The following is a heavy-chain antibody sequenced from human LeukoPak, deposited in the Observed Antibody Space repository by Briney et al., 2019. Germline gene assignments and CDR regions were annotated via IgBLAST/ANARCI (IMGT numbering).Heavy chain of an antibody. CDR2: INHSGST. V-gene: IGHV4-34*01. CDR1: GGSFSGYY. D-gene: IGHD2-15*01. CDR3: GGLPSLHYYGMDV. Sequence: PSETLSLNCAVYGGSFSGYYWSWIRQPPGKGLEWIGEINHSGSTNYNPSLKSRVTISVDTSKNQFSLKLSSVTAADTAVYYCGGLPSLHYYGMDVWGQGTTVTVSS. J-gene: IGHJ6*02.